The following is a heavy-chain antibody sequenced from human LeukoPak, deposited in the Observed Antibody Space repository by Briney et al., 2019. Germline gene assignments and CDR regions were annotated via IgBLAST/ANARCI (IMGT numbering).Heavy chain of an antibody. CDR1: GYTFISYY. Sequence: GESLKISCKGSGYTFISYYIGWVRQMPGKGLEWMGIIYPGDSDTRYSPSFQGQVTISADKSISTAYLQWSSLKASDTAMYYCARVLDYGDYEGDYWGQGTLVTVSS. D-gene: IGHD4-17*01. J-gene: IGHJ4*02. CDR3: ARVLDYGDYEGDY. V-gene: IGHV5-51*01. CDR2: IYPGDSDT.